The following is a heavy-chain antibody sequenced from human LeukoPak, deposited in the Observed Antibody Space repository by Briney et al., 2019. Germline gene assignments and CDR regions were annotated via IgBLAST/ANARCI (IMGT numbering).Heavy chain of an antibody. Sequence: PSETLSLTCTVSGGSISSSSYYWGWIRPPPGKGLEWIGSIYYSGSTYYNPSLKSRVTISVDTSKNQFSLKLSSVTAADTAVYYCATFTYYDFWSGYPAEDYWGQGTLVTVSS. D-gene: IGHD3-3*01. CDR3: ATFTYYDFWSGYPAEDY. CDR1: GGSISSSSYY. CDR2: IYYSGST. V-gene: IGHV4-39*01. J-gene: IGHJ4*02.